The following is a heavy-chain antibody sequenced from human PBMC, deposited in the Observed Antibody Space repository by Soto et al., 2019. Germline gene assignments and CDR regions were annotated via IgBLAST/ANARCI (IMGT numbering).Heavy chain of an antibody. CDR3: EKEQRTLANDGMDV. J-gene: IGHJ6*02. Sequence: PGVSLRLSCAASGFTFSTYAMNWVRQAPGKGLEWVSGISGSGDSTYYAGSVKGRFTISRDNSKNTLYLQMNSLRAEDTAVYYCEKEQRTLANDGMDVWRQGTTVTVSS. D-gene: IGHD2-21*01. V-gene: IGHV3-23*01. CDR1: GFTFSTYA. CDR2: ISGSGDST.